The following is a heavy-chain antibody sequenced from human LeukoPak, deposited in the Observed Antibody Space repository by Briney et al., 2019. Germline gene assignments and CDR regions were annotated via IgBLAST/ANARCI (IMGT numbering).Heavy chain of an antibody. D-gene: IGHD2-21*01. Sequence: PGGSLRLSCAASGFTFCSYAMTWVRQAPGKGLEWISAVSYDITRTFYADSVKGRFAISRDNSRNTLFLQMNSLRADDTAVYYCARPGCGGNCYYRMDVWGKGTTVTVSS. CDR2: VSYDITRT. J-gene: IGHJ6*04. CDR3: ARPGCGGNCYYRMDV. V-gene: IGHV3-23*01. CDR1: GFTFCSYA.